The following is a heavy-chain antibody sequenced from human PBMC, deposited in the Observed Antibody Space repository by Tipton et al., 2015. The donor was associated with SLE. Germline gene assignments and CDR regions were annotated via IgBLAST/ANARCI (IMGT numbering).Heavy chain of an antibody. D-gene: IGHD5-12*01. CDR3: ARVSYDGRGFFDF. Sequence: SLRLSCGASGFRFRNYVLNWVRQAPGKGLEWVSSISVGSDYIYYADSVQGRFTISRDNARNSLFLQMNSLRVEDTAVYYCARVSYDGRGFFDFWGQGTLVTVSS. CDR2: ISVGSDYI. V-gene: IGHV3-21*01. J-gene: IGHJ4*02. CDR1: GFRFRNYV.